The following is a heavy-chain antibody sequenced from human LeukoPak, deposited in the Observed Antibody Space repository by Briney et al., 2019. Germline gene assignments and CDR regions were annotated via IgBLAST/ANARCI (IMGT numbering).Heavy chain of an antibody. V-gene: IGHV4-59*01. D-gene: IGHD3-22*01. J-gene: IGHJ4*02. CDR1: GGSIYSYY. CDR2: FYYSGST. CDR3: AGTYYYDSSGYYHFDY. Sequence: PTETLSLTCTVSGGSIYSYYWSWIRQPPGKGLEWIGYFYYSGSTNYKPSLKSRVTISDDTSNNQYSLKLSSVTAADTAVYYCAGTYYYDSSGYYHFDYWGQGTLVTVSS.